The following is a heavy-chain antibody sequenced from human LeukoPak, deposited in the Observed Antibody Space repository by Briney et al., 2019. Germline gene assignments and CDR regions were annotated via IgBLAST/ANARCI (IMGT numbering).Heavy chain of an antibody. CDR1: GFTFTVYW. Sequence: PGESRRLSCAASGFTFTVYWMSWVRQAPGKGLEWLANINKEGSDQYYVDSVKGRFTISRDNAQNSIYLQVNSLRADDTAVYYCVREVPGIMVAFDLWGQGTMLSVSS. CDR2: INKEGSDQ. CDR3: VREVPGIMVAFDL. V-gene: IGHV3-7*04. J-gene: IGHJ3*01. D-gene: IGHD2-2*01.